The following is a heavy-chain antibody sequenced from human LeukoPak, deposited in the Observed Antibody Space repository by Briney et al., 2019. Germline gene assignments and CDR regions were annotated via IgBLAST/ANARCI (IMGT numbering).Heavy chain of an antibody. Sequence: SETLSLTCTVSGGSNSSSSYYWGWIRQPPGKGLEWIGSIYYSGSTYYNPSLQSRVTISVDTSKNQFSLKLSSVTAADTAVYYCARQGGYCSGGSCYSYYFDYWGQGTLVTVSS. V-gene: IGHV4-39*01. CDR3: ARQGGYCSGGSCYSYYFDY. D-gene: IGHD2-15*01. CDR1: GGSNSSSSYY. CDR2: IYYSGST. J-gene: IGHJ4*02.